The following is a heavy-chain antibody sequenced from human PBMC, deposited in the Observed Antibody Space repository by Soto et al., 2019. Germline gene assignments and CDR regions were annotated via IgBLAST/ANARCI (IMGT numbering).Heavy chain of an antibody. CDR1: GYTITGYY. CDR2: INPNSGGT. D-gene: IGHD4-17*01. CDR3: ARGLRAGPYDAFDI. V-gene: IGHV1-2*04. Sequence: ASVKVSCKASGYTITGYYMHWVRQAPGQGLEWMGWINPNSGGTNYAQKFQGWATMTRDPSISTAYMELSRLRSDDTAVYYCARGLRAGPYDAFDIWGQGTMVTVSS. J-gene: IGHJ3*02.